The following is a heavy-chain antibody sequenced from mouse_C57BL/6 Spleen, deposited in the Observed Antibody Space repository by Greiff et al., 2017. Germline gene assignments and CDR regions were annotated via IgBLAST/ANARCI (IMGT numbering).Heavy chain of an antibody. CDR1: GYTFTSYG. Sequence: QVQLQQSGAELARPGASVKLSCKASGYTFTSYGISWVKQRTGQGLEWIGEIYPRCGNTYYNEKFKGKATLTADKSSSTAYMELRSLTSEDSAGYVWAMGTTVVFDYWGQGTTLTVSS. CDR3: AMGTTVVFDY. J-gene: IGHJ2*01. V-gene: IGHV1-81*01. D-gene: IGHD1-1*01. CDR2: IYPRCGNT.